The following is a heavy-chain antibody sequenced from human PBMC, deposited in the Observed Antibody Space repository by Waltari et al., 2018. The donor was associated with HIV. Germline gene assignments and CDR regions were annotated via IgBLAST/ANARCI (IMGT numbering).Heavy chain of an antibody. V-gene: IGHV3-23*04. J-gene: IGHJ4*02. CDR1: GFTFSSFP. D-gene: IGHD1-7*01. CDR2: ISSSGNIA. CDR3: AKRLTGTHYYFDY. Sequence: EVQLVESGGGLVQPGGSLRLSCTVSGFTFSSFPMSWVRQAPGMGLEWVSAISSSGNIAYSEDSVKGRFTISRDNSKNTLYLQMNSLRAEDTAIYYCAKRLTGTHYYFDYWGQGTLVTVSS.